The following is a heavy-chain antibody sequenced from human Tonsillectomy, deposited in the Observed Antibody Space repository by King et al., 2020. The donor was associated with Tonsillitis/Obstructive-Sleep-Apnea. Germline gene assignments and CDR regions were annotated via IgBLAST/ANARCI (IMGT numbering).Heavy chain of an antibody. CDR2: ISAYNGNT. V-gene: IGHV1-18*01. D-gene: IGHD2-2*01. CDR1: GYTFTSYG. Sequence: VQLVESGAEVKKPGASVKVSCKASGYTFTSYGISWVRQAPGQGLEWMGWISAYNGNTNYAQKLQGRVTMTTDTSTSTAYMELRSLRSDDTAVYYCARALGDIVVVPAAKDHYYYYMDVWGKGTTVTVSS. CDR3: ARALGDIVVVPAAKDHYYYYMDV. J-gene: IGHJ6*03.